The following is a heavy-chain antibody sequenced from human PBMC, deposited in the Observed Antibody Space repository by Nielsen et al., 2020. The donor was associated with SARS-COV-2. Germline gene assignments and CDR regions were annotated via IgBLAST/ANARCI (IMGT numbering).Heavy chain of an antibody. D-gene: IGHD3-22*01. V-gene: IGHV3-23*01. Sequence: LSLTCVASGFTFSTYAMSWVRQAPGKGLEWVSAISGSDDSTYYTDSVKGRFTISRDNAKNSLYLQMNSLRAEDTAVYYCATSSVDYYYDSSGSEYFQHWGQGTLVTVSS. CDR3: ATSSVDYYYDSSGSEYFQH. J-gene: IGHJ1*01. CDR2: ISGSDDST. CDR1: GFTFSTYA.